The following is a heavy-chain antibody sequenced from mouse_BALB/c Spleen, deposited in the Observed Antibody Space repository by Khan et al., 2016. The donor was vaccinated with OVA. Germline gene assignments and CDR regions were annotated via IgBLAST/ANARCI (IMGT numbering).Heavy chain of an antibody. J-gene: IGHJ4*01. V-gene: IGHV3-2*02. Sequence: VQLQQSGPGLVKPSQSLSLTCTVTGYSITSDYAWDWIRQFPGNKLEWMGYISYGGSTSYNPSLKSRISITRDTSKNQFFLQLNSVTTEDTATYYCARKNYYGCAMDYWGQGTSVTVSS. D-gene: IGHD1-2*01. CDR1: GYSITSDYA. CDR3: ARKNYYGCAMDY. CDR2: ISYGGST.